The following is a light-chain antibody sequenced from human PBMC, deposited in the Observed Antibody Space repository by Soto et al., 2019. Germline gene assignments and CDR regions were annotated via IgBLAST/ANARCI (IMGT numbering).Light chain of an antibody. CDR3: HQYDGSPWT. J-gene: IGKJ1*01. CDR2: GAS. CDR1: QSLSSSY. Sequence: EIVLTQSPGTLSLSPGERATLSCRASQSLSSSYLAWYHQKPGQAPRLLIYGASSRATGIPERFSGSGSGTDFTVTISRLEPEDFAVYYCHQYDGSPWTFGQGAKVEIK. V-gene: IGKV3-20*01.